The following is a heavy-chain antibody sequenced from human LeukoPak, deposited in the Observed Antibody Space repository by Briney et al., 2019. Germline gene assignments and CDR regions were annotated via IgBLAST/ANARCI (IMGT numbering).Heavy chain of an antibody. CDR2: INHSGST. D-gene: IGHD3-3*01. CDR1: GGSFSGYY. V-gene: IGHV4-34*01. CDR3: ASLRFLEWFTFDY. J-gene: IGHJ4*02. Sequence: PSETLSLTCAVYGGSFSGYYWSWIRQPPGKGLEWIGEINHSGSTNYNPSLKSRVTISVDTSKNQFSLKLSSVTAADTAVYYCASLRFLEWFTFDYWGQGTLVTVSS.